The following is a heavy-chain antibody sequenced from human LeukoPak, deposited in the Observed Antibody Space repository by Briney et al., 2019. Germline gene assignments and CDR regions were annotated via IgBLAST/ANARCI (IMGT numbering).Heavy chain of an antibody. Sequence: GGSLRLSCAASGLTFSDYYMSWIRQAPGKGLEWVSYISSSSSYTNYADSVKGRFTISRDNAKNSLYLQMNSLRAEDTAVYYCARDLTRTIQYYFDYWGQGTLVTVSS. CDR3: ARDLTRTIQYYFDY. J-gene: IGHJ4*02. V-gene: IGHV3-11*06. CDR1: GLTFSDYY. D-gene: IGHD1-14*01. CDR2: ISSSSSYT.